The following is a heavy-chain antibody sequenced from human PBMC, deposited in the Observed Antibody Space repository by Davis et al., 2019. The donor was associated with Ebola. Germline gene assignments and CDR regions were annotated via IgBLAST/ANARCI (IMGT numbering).Heavy chain of an antibody. CDR3: ARTKAGIAAGTTTMSGWFDP. CDR2: ISNHNGNG. CDR1: GYTFRIYV. V-gene: IGHV1-18*01. Sequence: ASVKVSCKASGYTFRIYVLNWVRLAPGQGLEWRGMISNHNGNGNDAEKAQGRVPMTTDASTSIAYMELRSLRSDDTAVYYCARTKAGIAAGTTTMSGWFDPWGQGTLVTVSS. J-gene: IGHJ5*02. D-gene: IGHD6-13*01.